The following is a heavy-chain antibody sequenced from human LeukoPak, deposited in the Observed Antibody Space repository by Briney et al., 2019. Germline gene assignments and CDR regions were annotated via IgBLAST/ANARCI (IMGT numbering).Heavy chain of an antibody. CDR3: ARARGRGLTGYNWFDP. V-gene: IGHV3-23*01. CDR1: GFTFSSYA. D-gene: IGHD3-9*01. CDR2: ISGSGGST. Sequence: PGGSLRLSCAASGFTFSSYAMSWVRQAPGKGLEWVSAISGSGGSTYYADSVKGRFTISRDNAKNSLYLQMNSLRAEDTAVYYCARARGRGLTGYNWFDPWGQGTLVTVSS. J-gene: IGHJ5*02.